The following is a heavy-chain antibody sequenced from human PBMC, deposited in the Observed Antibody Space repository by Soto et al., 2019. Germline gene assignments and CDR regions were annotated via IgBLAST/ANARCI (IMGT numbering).Heavy chain of an antibody. CDR3: ARDRTAMDGMDV. V-gene: IGHV3-30-3*01. D-gene: IGHD5-18*01. Sequence: PGGSLRLSCAASGFTFSSYAMHWVRQAPGKGLEWVAVISYDGSNKYYADSVKGRFTISRDNSKNTLYLQMNGLRAEDTAVYYCARDRTAMDGMDVWGQGTTVTVSS. CDR2: ISYDGSNK. J-gene: IGHJ6*02. CDR1: GFTFSSYA.